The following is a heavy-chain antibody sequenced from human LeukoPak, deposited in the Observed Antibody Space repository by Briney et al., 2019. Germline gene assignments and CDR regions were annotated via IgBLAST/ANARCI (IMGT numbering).Heavy chain of an antibody. D-gene: IGHD3-16*01. CDR2: IKQSGSET. CDR1: GFTFSNYW. J-gene: IGHJ4*02. Sequence: GGSLRLSCQASGFTFSNYWMSWVRQAPGKGLELVADIKQSGSETFYADSVKGRFTISRDNAKSSLDLQMNSLRAEDTAVYYCARAMSTFGGVRNYFDSWGQGTLVTVSS. CDR3: ARAMSTFGGVRNYFDS. V-gene: IGHV3-7*04.